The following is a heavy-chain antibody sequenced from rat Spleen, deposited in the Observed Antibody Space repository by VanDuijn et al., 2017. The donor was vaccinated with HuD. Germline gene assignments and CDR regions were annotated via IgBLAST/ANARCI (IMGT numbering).Heavy chain of an antibody. CDR3: TRDRNYDGSYPRDY. CDR2: ITSGGSNT. Sequence: EVQLVESGGGLVQPGRSLKLSCAASGFTFSSFAMAWVRQAPKKGLEWVATITSGGSNTYYPDSVKGRFTISRDNAKSTLYLQMNSLRSEDTATYYCTRDRNYDGSYPRDYWGQGVMVTVSS. V-gene: IGHV5-46*01. D-gene: IGHD1-12*02. CDR1: GFTFSSFA. J-gene: IGHJ2*01.